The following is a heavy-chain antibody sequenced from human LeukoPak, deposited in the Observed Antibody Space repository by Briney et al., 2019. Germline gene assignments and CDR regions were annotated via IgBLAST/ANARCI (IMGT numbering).Heavy chain of an antibody. CDR3: ARDLGLSYDSSED. D-gene: IGHD3-22*01. CDR2: IYSGGDT. Sequence: GGSLRLSCAASGFTVSNNYMSWVRQAPGKGLEWVSVIYSGGDTYYADSVKGRFTISRDNSKNTLYLQMNSLRVEDTAVYYCARDLGLSYDSSEDWGQGTLVTVSS. V-gene: IGHV3-53*01. CDR1: GFTVSNNY. J-gene: IGHJ4*02.